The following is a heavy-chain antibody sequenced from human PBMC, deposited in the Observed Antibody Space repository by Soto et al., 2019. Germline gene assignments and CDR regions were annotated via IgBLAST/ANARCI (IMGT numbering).Heavy chain of an antibody. CDR2: IIPIFGTA. D-gene: IGHD4-4*01. J-gene: IGHJ6*02. Sequence: QVQLVQSGAEVKKPASSVKVSCKASGGTFSSYAISWVRQAPGQGLEWMGGIIPIFGTANYAQKFQGRVTITADESTSTAYMELSSLRSEDTAVYYCARDRETVTTLYYYGMDVWGQGTTVTVSS. CDR1: GGTFSSYA. V-gene: IGHV1-69*01. CDR3: ARDRETVTTLYYYGMDV.